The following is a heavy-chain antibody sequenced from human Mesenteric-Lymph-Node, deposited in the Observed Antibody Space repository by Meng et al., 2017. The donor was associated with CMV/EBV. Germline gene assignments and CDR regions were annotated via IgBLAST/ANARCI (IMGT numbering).Heavy chain of an antibody. D-gene: IGHD2-2*02. CDR2: ITHTGIT. Sequence: SQTLSLTCAASGFTVSSNYMSWVRQSPGKGLEWIGEITHTGITNYKPSLRGRVTISVDTSKNQFSLKLSSVTAADTAVYYCRSTSGVLLGPAAIVDQWGQGTMVTVSS. CDR3: RSTSGVLLGPAAIVDQ. V-gene: IGHV4-34*08. CDR1: GFTVSSNY. J-gene: IGHJ4*02.